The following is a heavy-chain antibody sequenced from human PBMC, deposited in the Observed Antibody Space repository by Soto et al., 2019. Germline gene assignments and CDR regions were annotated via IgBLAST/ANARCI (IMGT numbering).Heavy chain of an antibody. V-gene: IGHV3-33*01. CDR1: GFTFSSYG. CDR2: IWYDGSNK. J-gene: IGHJ4*02. Sequence: GGSLRLSCAASGFTFSSYGMHWVRQAPGKGLEWVAVIWYDGSNKYYADSVKGRFTISRDNSKNTLYLQMNSLRAEDTAVYYCARDRHYYDSSGYYYPEYFDYWGQGTLVTVSS. D-gene: IGHD3-22*01. CDR3: ARDRHYYDSSGYYYPEYFDY.